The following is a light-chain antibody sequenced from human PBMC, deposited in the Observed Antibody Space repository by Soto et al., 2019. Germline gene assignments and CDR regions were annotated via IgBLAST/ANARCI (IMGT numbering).Light chain of an antibody. CDR3: SSDAGRINL. V-gene: IGLV2-8*01. CDR2: EVN. Sequence: QSVLPQPPSASGSPGQSVAISCTGTSSDVGGYNYVSWYQQHPGKAPKLMIYEVNKRPSGVPDRFSGSKSGNTASLTVSGLQAEDEADYSCSSDAGRINLLGTGTNVPVL. CDR1: SSDVGGYNY. J-gene: IGLJ1*01.